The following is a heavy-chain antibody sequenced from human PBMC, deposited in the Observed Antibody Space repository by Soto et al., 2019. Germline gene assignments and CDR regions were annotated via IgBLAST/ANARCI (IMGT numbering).Heavy chain of an antibody. Sequence: QVQLQESGPGLVKPLETVSLTCTVSGGSLIDDYWNWIRQPPGKGLEWIGYVYSSGSTNYNPTLKKRVTISVDRSKNQFSLKFSSVTAADTAVYYCARGNDWKSSTFDIWGHGTMVSVSS. CDR1: GGSLIDDY. CDR3: ARGNDWKSSTFDI. V-gene: IGHV4-59*01. J-gene: IGHJ3*02. D-gene: IGHD2-21*01. CDR2: VYSSGST.